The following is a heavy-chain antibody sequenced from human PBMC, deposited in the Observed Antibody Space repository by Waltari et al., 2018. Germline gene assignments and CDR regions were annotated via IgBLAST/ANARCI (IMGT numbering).Heavy chain of an antibody. CDR2: IYYSGGT. V-gene: IGHV4-59*01. J-gene: IGHJ4*02. CDR3: ATSSIAARQRYGYFDY. CDR1: GGSISSYY. Sequence: QVQLQESGPGLVKPSETLSLTCTVSGGSISSYYWSWIRQPPGKGLEWIGYIYYSGGTNDNPSLKSRVTISVDTSKNQFSLKLSSVTAADTAVYYCATSSIAARQRYGYFDYWGQGTLVTVSS. D-gene: IGHD6-6*01.